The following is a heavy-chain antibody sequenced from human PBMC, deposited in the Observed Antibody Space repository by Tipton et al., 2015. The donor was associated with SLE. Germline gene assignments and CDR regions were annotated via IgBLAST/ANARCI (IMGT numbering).Heavy chain of an antibody. V-gene: IGHV3-23*01. CDR1: GFTFSSYA. CDR3: AKDPAVAGMAFDY. Sequence: SLRLSCAASGFTFSSYAMSWVRQAPGKGLEWVSAISGSGGSTYYADSVKGRFTISRDNSKNTLYLQMNSLRAEDTAVYYCAKDPAVAGMAFDYWGQGTLVTVSS. CDR2: ISGSGGST. D-gene: IGHD6-19*01. J-gene: IGHJ4*02.